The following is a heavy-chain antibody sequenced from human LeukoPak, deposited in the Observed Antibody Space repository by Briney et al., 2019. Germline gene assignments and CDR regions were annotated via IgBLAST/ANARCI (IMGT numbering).Heavy chain of an antibody. Sequence: ETLSLTCTVFGGYFSSYYWSWIRQPPGKGLEWVSSISSTSKYIYYADSVKGRFTISRDNAKNSLFLQMNNLRVDDSGVYYCAREYTAMAYDYWGQGNLVTVSS. D-gene: IGHD5-18*01. V-gene: IGHV3-21*01. CDR2: ISSTSKYI. CDR1: GGYFSSYY. J-gene: IGHJ4*02. CDR3: AREYTAMAYDY.